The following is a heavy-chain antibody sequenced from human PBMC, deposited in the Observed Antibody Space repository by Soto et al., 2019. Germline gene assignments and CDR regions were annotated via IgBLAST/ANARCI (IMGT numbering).Heavy chain of an antibody. V-gene: IGHV4-39*01. CDR2: IYYSGST. Sequence: SETLSLTCTVSGGSISSSSYYWGWIRQPPGKGLEWIGSIYYSGSTYYNPSLKSRVTISVDTSKNQFSLKLSSVTAADTAVYYCARRAGSYYDSSGYSHYFDYWGQGTLVTVSS. CDR1: GGSISSSSYY. CDR3: ARRAGSYYDSSGYSHYFDY. J-gene: IGHJ4*02. D-gene: IGHD3-22*01.